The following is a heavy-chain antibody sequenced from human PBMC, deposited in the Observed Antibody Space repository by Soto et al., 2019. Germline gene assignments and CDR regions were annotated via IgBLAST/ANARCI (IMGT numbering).Heavy chain of an antibody. CDR3: ARRSSSWYFDD. CDR1: GFTFSSYD. J-gene: IGHJ4*02. CDR2: ISGSDGST. D-gene: IGHD6-13*01. V-gene: IGHV3-23*01. Sequence: EVQLLASGGGLVQPGGSLRLSCAASGFTFSSYDMNWVRQAPGKGLEWVSVISGSDGSTYYADSVKGRFTISRDNSKNTLKLQMNSLRADDTAVYYCARRSSSWYFDDWGQGTLVTVSS.